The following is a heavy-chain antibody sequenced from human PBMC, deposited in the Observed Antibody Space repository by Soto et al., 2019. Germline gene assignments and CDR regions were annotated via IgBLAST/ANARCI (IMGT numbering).Heavy chain of an antibody. J-gene: IGHJ5*02. D-gene: IGHD2-15*01. V-gene: IGHV1-3*01. CDR3: ARGIATGQLDP. CDR2: INPDNGNT. CDR1: GYTFTRYT. Sequence: GXSVKVCCKASGYTFTRYTMNWVRQAPGQRLEWMGWINPDNGNTKSSQKFQDRVIITRDTSASTAYMDLSSLRSEDTAVYYCARGIATGQLDPWGQGTLVTVSS.